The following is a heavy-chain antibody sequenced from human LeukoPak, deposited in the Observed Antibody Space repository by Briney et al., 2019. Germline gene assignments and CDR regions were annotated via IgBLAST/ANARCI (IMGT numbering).Heavy chain of an antibody. CDR2: MNPNSGNT. CDR3: ARRGATSPPNIYCGGDCYTRNWFDP. V-gene: IGHV1-8*01. Sequence: ASVKVSRKASGYTFISYDINWVRQATGQGLEWMGFMNPNSGNTGYAHKFQGRVTMTRKTSMGTGYRELSSMRSEETAVYYCARRGATSPPNIYCGGDCYTRNWFDPWGQGTQVTVSS. CDR1: GYTFISYD. D-gene: IGHD2-21*01. J-gene: IGHJ5*02.